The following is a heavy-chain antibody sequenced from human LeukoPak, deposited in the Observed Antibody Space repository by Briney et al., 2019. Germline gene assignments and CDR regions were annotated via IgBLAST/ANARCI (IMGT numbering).Heavy chain of an antibody. CDR1: GDSFSTYG. CDR2: IIPLFPTT. Sequence: GASVKVSCKASGDSFSTYGLSWVRQAPGQGLEWMGGIIPLFPTTHYAHKFQGRVTITANISTATAYMELTSLTSEDTAVYYCARTLIRGINPGPFPYWGQGTRVTVSS. J-gene: IGHJ4*01. CDR3: ARTLIRGINPGPFPY. V-gene: IGHV1-69*06. D-gene: IGHD3-10*01.